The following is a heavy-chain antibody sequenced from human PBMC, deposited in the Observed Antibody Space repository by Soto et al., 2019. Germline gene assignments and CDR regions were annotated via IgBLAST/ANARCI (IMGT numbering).Heavy chain of an antibody. Sequence: QMHLVQSGPEVKRPGTSLKVSCKASGFTFSSSAVQWVRQARGQPLEWIGWIVLGNGNTNYAQKFQQRVTITWDMSTSTAYMEVRSLTYEDTAVYYCATRIGNIGWYWLDTWGQGTLVTVSS. V-gene: IGHV1-58*01. D-gene: IGHD6-19*01. CDR3: ATRIGNIGWYWLDT. CDR2: IVLGNGNT. J-gene: IGHJ5*02. CDR1: GFTFSSSA.